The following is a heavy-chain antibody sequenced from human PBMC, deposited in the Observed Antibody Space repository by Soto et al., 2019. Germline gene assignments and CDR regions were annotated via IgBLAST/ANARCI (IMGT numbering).Heavy chain of an antibody. CDR2: TYSGCYS. Sequence: GGSLRLSCAASGLSVSDKYMSWVRQAPGKGLKRVSLTYSGCYSYFADFVKGLFIVSRDISKNTLFLHMNSLAADDTAVYYCAREGYAYGLDFWGQGSLVTVSS. CDR1: GLSVSDKY. V-gene: IGHV3-53*01. J-gene: IGHJ4*02. CDR3: AREGYAYGLDF. D-gene: IGHD3-10*01.